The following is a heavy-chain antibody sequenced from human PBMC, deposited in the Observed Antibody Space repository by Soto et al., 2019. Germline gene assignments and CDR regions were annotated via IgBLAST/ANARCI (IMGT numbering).Heavy chain of an antibody. V-gene: IGHV4-59*01. CDR1: GGSISSYY. D-gene: IGHD3-3*01. CDR3: ERVAIFGPHAYFDY. J-gene: IGHJ4*02. Sequence: PSETLSLTCTVSGGSISSYYWSWIRQPPGKGLEWIGYIYYSGSTNYNPSLKSRVTISVDTSKNQFSLKLSSVTAADTAVYYCERVAIFGPHAYFDYWGQGTLVTVSS. CDR2: IYYSGST.